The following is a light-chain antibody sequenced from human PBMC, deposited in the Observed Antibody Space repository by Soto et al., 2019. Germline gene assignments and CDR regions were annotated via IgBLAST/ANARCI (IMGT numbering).Light chain of an antibody. CDR3: QQTYRTPLT. CDR1: QYISSY. V-gene: IGKV1-39*01. CDR2: GAS. Sequence: DIQMTQSPSSLSASVGDRVTITCRTSQYISSYLNWYQQKPGKAPKPLIYGASSLQSGVPSRFRGSESGTDGTLTISSLQPEDFATYYCQQTYRTPLTFGGGTKVDIK. J-gene: IGKJ4*01.